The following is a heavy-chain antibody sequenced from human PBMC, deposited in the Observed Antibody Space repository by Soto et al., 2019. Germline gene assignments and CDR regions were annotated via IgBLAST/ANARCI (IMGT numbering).Heavy chain of an antibody. V-gene: IGHV1-46*03. CDR3: ARTRQVDTLDY. J-gene: IGHJ4*02. CDR1: GYTFTSYY. CDR2: INPSGGST. Sequence: ASVKVSCKASGYTFTSYYMHWVQQAPGQGLEWMGIINPSGGSTSYAQKFQGRVTMTRDTSTSTVYMELSSLRSEDTAVYYCARTRQVDTLDYWGQGTLVTVSS. D-gene: IGHD5-18*01.